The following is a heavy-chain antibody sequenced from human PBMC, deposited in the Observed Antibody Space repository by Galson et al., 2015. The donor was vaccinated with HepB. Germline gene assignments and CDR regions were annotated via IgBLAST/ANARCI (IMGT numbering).Heavy chain of an antibody. Sequence: QSGAEVKKPGESLRISCKGSGYSFTSYWISWVRQMPGKGLEWMGRIDPSDSYTNYSPSFQGHVTISADKSISTAYLQWSSLKASDTAMYYCARQIGRYSSSWYKFRDPWGQGTLVTVSS. CDR2: IDPSDSYT. J-gene: IGHJ5*02. V-gene: IGHV5-10-1*01. D-gene: IGHD6-13*01. CDR3: ARQIGRYSSSWYKFRDP. CDR1: GYSFTSYW.